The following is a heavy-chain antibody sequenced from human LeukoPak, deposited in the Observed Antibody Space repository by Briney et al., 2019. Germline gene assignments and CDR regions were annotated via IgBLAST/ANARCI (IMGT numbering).Heavy chain of an antibody. CDR1: GFTFSGYG. J-gene: IGHJ5*02. Sequence: PGGSLRLSCAASGFTFSGYGMHWVRQAPGKGLEWVAVISYDGSNKYYADSVKGRFTISRDNSKNTLYLQMNSLRAEDTAVYYCAKDPKFDPWGQGTLVTVSS. V-gene: IGHV3-30*18. CDR2: ISYDGSNK. CDR3: AKDPKFDP.